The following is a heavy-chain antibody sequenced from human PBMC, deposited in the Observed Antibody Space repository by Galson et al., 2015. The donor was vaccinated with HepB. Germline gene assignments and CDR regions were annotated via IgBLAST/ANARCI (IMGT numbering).Heavy chain of an antibody. CDR3: ASGGYSSGRVLDY. CDR2: ISYDGSNK. CDR1: GFTFSSYA. V-gene: IGHV3-30*04. D-gene: IGHD6-19*01. Sequence: SLRLSCAASGFTFSSYAMHWVRQAPGKGLEWVAVISYDGSNKYYADSVKGRFTISKDNSKNTLYLQMNSLRAEDTAVYYCASGGYSSGRVLDYWGQGILVTVSS. J-gene: IGHJ4*02.